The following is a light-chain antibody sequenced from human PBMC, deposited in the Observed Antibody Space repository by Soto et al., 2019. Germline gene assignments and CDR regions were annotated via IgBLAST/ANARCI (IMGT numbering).Light chain of an antibody. CDR2: EVS. CDR3: CSYTGTNNLV. CDR1: SSDVGGYNY. J-gene: IGLJ3*02. Sequence: QSVLTQPPSASGSPGQSVTISCTGTSSDVGGYNYVSWYQQYPGKAPKLIIYEVSKRPSGVPDRFSGSKSGNTASLTVSGLQAEDEADYYCCSYTGTNNLVFGGGTKLTVL. V-gene: IGLV2-8*01.